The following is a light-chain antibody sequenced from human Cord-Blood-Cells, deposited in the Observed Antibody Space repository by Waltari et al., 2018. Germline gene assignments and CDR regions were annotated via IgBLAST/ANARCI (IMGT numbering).Light chain of an antibody. CDR2: DAS. CDR1: QSISSW. J-gene: IGKJ2*01. V-gene: IGKV1-5*01. Sequence: RVTITCRASQSISSWLAWYQQKPGKAPKLLIYDASSLESGVPSRFSGSGSGTEFTLTISSLQPDDFATYYCQQYNSYSVFGQGTKLEIK. CDR3: QQYNSYSV.